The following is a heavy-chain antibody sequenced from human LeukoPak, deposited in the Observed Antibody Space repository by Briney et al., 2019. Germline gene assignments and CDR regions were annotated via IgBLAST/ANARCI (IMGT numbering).Heavy chain of an antibody. D-gene: IGHD6-19*01. Sequence: ASVKVSCKASGYTFTSYGISWVRQAPGQGLEWMGWISAYNGNTNYAQKLQGRVTMTTDTSTSTAYMELRSLRSDDTAVYYCARDWGTAVAGHANYDYWGQGTLVTVSS. J-gene: IGHJ4*02. CDR1: GYTFTSYG. CDR3: ARDWGTAVAGHANYDY. V-gene: IGHV1-18*01. CDR2: ISAYNGNT.